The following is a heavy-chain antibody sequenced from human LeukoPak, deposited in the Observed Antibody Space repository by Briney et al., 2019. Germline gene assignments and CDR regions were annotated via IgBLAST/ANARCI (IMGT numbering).Heavy chain of an antibody. Sequence: RGASVKVSCKASGYIFSGYYMHWLRQPPGQGLEWMGWINPNSGGADYAQKFQGRVTMTRDTSIRTAYMALSRLRSDDTAVYYCAKGPPEYCSGGSCHSGRNWIDPWGQGTLVTVSS. V-gene: IGHV1-2*02. CDR3: AKGPPEYCSGGSCHSGRNWIDP. CDR1: GYIFSGYY. D-gene: IGHD2-15*01. J-gene: IGHJ5*02. CDR2: INPNSGGA.